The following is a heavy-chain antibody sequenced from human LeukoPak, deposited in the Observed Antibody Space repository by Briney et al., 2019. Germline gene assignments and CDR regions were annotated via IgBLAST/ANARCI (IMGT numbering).Heavy chain of an antibody. CDR2: IYSGGST. CDR1: GFTVSSNY. J-gene: IGHJ4*01. V-gene: IGHV3-66*02. D-gene: IGHD3-10*01. CDR3: AKAGDYDGSGSDYQSPSYFDI. Sequence: PGGSLRLSCAASGFTVSSNYMSWVRQAPGKGLEWVSVIYSGGSTYYADSVKGRFTISRDNSKNTLYLQMKSLKAEDTAVYDCAKAGDYDGSGSDYQSPSYFDIWGQGTMVTVSS.